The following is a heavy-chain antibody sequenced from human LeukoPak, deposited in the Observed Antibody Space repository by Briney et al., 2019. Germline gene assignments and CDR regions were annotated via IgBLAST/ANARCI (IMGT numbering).Heavy chain of an antibody. D-gene: IGHD6-13*01. CDR3: ASPRPTPGIAAAGMDV. CDR2: IYSGGST. CDR1: GFTVSSNY. J-gene: IGHJ6*02. Sequence: GGSLRLSCTASGFTVSSNYRSWVRQAPGQGLEWVSVIYSGGSTYHADSVKGRFTISRDNSKDTLYLQMNSLRAEETAVYYCASPRPTPGIAAAGMDVWGQGTSVTVSS. V-gene: IGHV3-66*01.